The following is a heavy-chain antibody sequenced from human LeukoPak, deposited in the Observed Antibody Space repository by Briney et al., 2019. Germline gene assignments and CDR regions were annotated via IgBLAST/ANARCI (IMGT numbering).Heavy chain of an antibody. D-gene: IGHD3-22*01. CDR1: GFTFSSCA. CDR3: AKDTAYYYDSSGSIDY. Sequence: GGSLRLSCAASGFTFSSCAMSWVRQAPGKGLEWVSAISGSGGSTYYADSVKGRFTISRDNSKNTLYLQMNSLRAEDTAVYYCAKDTAYYYDSSGSIDYWGQGALVTVSS. V-gene: IGHV3-23*01. J-gene: IGHJ4*02. CDR2: ISGSGGST.